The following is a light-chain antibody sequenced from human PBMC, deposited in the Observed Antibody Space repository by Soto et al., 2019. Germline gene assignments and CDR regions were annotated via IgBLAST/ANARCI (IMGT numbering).Light chain of an antibody. V-gene: IGLV2-23*01. CDR3: CSYAGSSTLGHV. Sequence: QSVLTQPASVSGSPGQSITISCTGTSSDVGSYNLVSWYQQHPGKAPKLMMYEASKRPSGVSDRFFGSKSGNTASLTITGLQTEDEAEYYCCSYAGSSTLGHVFGTGTKLTVL. CDR2: EAS. J-gene: IGLJ1*01. CDR1: SSDVGSYNL.